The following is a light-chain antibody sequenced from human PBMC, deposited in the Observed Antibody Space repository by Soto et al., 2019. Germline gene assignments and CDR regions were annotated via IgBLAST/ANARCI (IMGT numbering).Light chain of an antibody. CDR1: SSDVGHSNF. V-gene: IGLV2-8*01. J-gene: IGLJ1*01. Sequence: QSALTQPPSASGSPGQSVTISCTGSSSDVGHSNFVSWYQQHPGKGPKLIIYEVSKRPSGVPDRFSGSKSGNTASLSVSGLQDEDEADAFCNAQAVNGKHVFGTGTSSPS. CDR2: EVS. CDR3: NAQAVNGKHV.